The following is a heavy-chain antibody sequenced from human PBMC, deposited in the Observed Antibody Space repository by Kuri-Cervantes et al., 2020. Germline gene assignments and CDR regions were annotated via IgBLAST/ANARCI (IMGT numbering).Heavy chain of an antibody. CDR2: IYQTGRA. CDR1: GGSSSSGGYS. D-gene: IGHD6-19*01. J-gene: IGHJ5*02. V-gene: IGHV4-30-2*03. CDR3: ARHTYSSGWYWLNVGWFDP. Sequence: SCAVSGGSSSSGGYSWSWIRQPPGTGLEWIGYIYQTGRAYYNPSLKSRVTISVDTSKNQFSLKLSSVTAADTAVYYCARHTYSSGWYWLNVGWFDPWGQGTLVTVSS.